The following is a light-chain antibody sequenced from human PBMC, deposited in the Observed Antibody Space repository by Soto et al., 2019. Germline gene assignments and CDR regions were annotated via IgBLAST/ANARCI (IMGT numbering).Light chain of an antibody. CDR2: KNN. V-gene: IGLV1-44*01. CDR3: AAWDDSLNGVV. Sequence: QLVLTQPPSASGTPGQRVTISCSGGSSNIGSNGVNWYQQLPGTAPKLLIYKNNQRPSGVPDRFSASKSGTSASLAISGLQSEDEADYYCAAWDDSLNGVVFGGGTKLTVL. CDR1: SSNIGSNG. J-gene: IGLJ2*01.